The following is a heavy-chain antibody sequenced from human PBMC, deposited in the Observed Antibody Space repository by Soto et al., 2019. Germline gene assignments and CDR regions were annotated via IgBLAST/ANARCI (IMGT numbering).Heavy chain of an antibody. CDR1: GGTFSSYD. V-gene: IGHV1-69*06. D-gene: IGHD6-6*01. CDR2: IIPNFGTA. J-gene: IGHJ5*02. CDR3: ARELPSRVAARPSKGCFDP. Sequence: QVQLVQSGAEVKKPGSSVKVSCTASGGTFSSYDISWVRQAPGQGLEWMGGIIPNFGTANYAQKFQGRVTITADKSTSTAYMEPSSLRSEDTAVYYCARELPSRVAARPSKGCFDPWCQGTLVTVSS.